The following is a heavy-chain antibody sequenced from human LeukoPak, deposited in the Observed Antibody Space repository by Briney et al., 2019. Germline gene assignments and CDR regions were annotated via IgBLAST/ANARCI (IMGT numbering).Heavy chain of an antibody. CDR1: GFTFSDYY. J-gene: IGHJ4*02. V-gene: IGHV3-11*04. Sequence: GGSLRLSRAASGFTFSDYYMNWIRQAPGKGLEWVSYISSSGSTIYYADSVKGRFTISRDNAKNSLYLQMNSLRAEDTAVYYCARDLSLVTIFGVVIDKYFDYWGQGTLVTVSS. CDR3: ARDLSLVTIFGVVIDKYFDY. CDR2: ISSSGSTI. D-gene: IGHD3-3*01.